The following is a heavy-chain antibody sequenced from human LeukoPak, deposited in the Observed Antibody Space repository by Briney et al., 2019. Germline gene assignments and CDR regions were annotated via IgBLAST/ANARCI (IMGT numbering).Heavy chain of an antibody. Sequence: EASVKVSRKASGYTFTSYDINWVRQTTGQGLEWMGWMNPNSGNTGYAQKFQGRVTMTRNTSISTAYMELSSLRSEDTAVYYCATLWGLGYCSGGSCFDYWGQGTLVTVSS. CDR1: GYTFTSYD. CDR2: MNPNSGNT. V-gene: IGHV1-8*01. J-gene: IGHJ4*02. CDR3: ATLWGLGYCSGGSCFDY. D-gene: IGHD2-15*01.